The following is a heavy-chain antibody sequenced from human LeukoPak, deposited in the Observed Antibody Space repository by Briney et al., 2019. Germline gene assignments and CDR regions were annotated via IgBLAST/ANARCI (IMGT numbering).Heavy chain of an antibody. J-gene: IGHJ4*02. D-gene: IGHD6-13*01. CDR3: ARGRPGLASAGTYDF. CDR2: TNPNSGKT. CDR1: GYTFTSAD. V-gene: IGHV1-8*01. Sequence: GASVKVSCEASGYTFTSADINWVRQAPGQGLEWMGWTNPNSGKTGYARKFQGRVTMTKNTSISTAYMEVSSLGYDDTAIYYCARGRPGLASAGTYDFWGQGTLITVSS.